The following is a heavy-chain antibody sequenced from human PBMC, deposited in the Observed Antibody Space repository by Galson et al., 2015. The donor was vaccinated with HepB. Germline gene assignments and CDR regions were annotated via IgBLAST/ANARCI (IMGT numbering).Heavy chain of an antibody. CDR1: GVAFSNFA. Sequence: SLRLSCAASGVAFSNFAMHWVRQAPGKGLEWVAIISYDGSNEYYGDSVKGRFTISRDNSKSTLYLQMNSLRDEDTAVYYCARDVGTQEPATMYPLGYYGMDVWGLGTPVTVAS. CDR2: ISYDGSNE. V-gene: IGHV3-30*04. D-gene: IGHD2-2*01. J-gene: IGHJ6*02. CDR3: ARDVGTQEPATMYPLGYYGMDV.